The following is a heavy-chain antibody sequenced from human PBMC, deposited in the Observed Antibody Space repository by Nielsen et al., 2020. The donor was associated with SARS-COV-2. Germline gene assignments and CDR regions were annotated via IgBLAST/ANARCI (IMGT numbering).Heavy chain of an antibody. D-gene: IGHD6-6*01. CDR2: IYSGGST. J-gene: IGHJ2*01. Sequence: GESLKISCAASGFTVSSNYMSWVRQAPGKGLEWVSVIYSGGSTYYADSVKGRFTISRDNSKNTLYLQMNSLRAEDTAVYYCARDPARIAARYWYFDLWGRGTLVTVSS. CDR3: ARDPARIAARYWYFDL. CDR1: GFTVSSNY. V-gene: IGHV3-66*01.